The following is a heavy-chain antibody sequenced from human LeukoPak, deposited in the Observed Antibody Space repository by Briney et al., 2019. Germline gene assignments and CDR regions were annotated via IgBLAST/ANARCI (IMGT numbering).Heavy chain of an antibody. CDR1: GFTFDDYG. CDR3: AKDLGDYGDYFDY. CDR2: ISGSGGST. D-gene: IGHD4-17*01. V-gene: IGHV3-23*01. Sequence: GGSLRLSCAASGFTFDDYGMSWVRQAPGKGLEWVSAISGSGGSTYYADSVKGRFTISRDNSKNTLYLQMNSLRAEDTAVYYCAKDLGDYGDYFDYWGQGTLVTVSS. J-gene: IGHJ4*02.